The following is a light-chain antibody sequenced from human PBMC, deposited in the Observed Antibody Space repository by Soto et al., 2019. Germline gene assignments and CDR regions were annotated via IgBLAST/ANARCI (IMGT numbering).Light chain of an antibody. CDR2: WAS. CDR1: QSVLYSSNNKNY. CDR3: PQYYRTPLT. Sequence: DIVMTQSPDSLAVSLGERATINCKSSQSVLYSSNNKNYLAWYQQKPVQPPKLLIYWASTRETGVPARLSGSVSGTDFSLTISSLQAEDVAVYYCPQYYRTPLTFGGGTKVEIK. J-gene: IGKJ4*01. V-gene: IGKV4-1*01.